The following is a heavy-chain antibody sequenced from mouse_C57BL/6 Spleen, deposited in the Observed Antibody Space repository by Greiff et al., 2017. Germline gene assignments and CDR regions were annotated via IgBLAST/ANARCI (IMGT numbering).Heavy chain of an antibody. Sequence: EVKVVESGGGLVQPGGSLKLSCAASGFTFSDYYMSWVRQTPEQRLEWVAYISNGGGSTYYPDTVKGRFTISRDNAKNTLYLQMSRLKSEDTAMYYCARHPHFDYWGQGTTLTVSS. CDR2: ISNGGGST. CDR1: GFTFSDYY. J-gene: IGHJ2*01. CDR3: ARHPHFDY. V-gene: IGHV5-12*01.